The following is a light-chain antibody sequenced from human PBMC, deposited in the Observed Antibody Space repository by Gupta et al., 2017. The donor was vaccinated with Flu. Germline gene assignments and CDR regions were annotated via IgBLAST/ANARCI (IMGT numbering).Light chain of an antibody. CDR1: AVPNHF. CDR3: ASKGGSASLVI. J-gene: IGLJ2*01. Sequence: GHTAMTTCSGEAVPNHFVAWYQQKPGQAPVPILYKDTERPSGVPERFSGSNSGDMVALTIGGVQAEDEADYYCASKGGSASLVIFGGGTKLTVL. CDR2: KDT. V-gene: IGLV3-25*03.